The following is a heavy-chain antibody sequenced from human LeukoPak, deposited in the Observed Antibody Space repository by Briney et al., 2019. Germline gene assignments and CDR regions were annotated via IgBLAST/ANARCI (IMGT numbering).Heavy chain of an antibody. D-gene: IGHD2-15*01. J-gene: IGHJ4*02. CDR3: AKDQGGLPKGPPLSSDY. Sequence: PGGSLRLSCAASGFTFSNYAMSWVRQAPGKGLEWVSGISSRGGSTYTADSMRGRFTISRDNSKNTLYLQMISLRAEDTAVYYCAKDQGGLPKGPPLSSDYWGRGTLVTVSS. CDR2: ISSRGGST. CDR1: GFTFSNYA. V-gene: IGHV3-23*01.